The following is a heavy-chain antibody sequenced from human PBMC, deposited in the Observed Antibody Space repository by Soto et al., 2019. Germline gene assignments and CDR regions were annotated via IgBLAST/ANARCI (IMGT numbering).Heavy chain of an antibody. CDR2: ISAYNGNT. Sequence: GSVKVSFKASGYPFTSYGISLVRQAPGQGLEWMGWISAYNGNTNYAQKLQGRVTMTTDTSTSTAYMELRSLRSDDTALYYCARDVVTRYYYYGMDVWGQGTTVTVSS. D-gene: IGHD2-21*02. J-gene: IGHJ6*02. CDR1: GYPFTSYG. CDR3: ARDVVTRYYYYGMDV. V-gene: IGHV1-18*01.